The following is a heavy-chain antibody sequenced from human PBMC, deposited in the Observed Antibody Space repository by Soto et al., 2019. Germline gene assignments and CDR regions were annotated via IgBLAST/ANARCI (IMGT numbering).Heavy chain of an antibody. CDR1: GGSISSGGYY. V-gene: IGHV4-31*03. D-gene: IGHD2-2*01. CDR2: IYHSGTT. Sequence: QVQLQESGPGLVKPSQTLSLTCTVSGGSISSGGYYWSWIRQHPGKGLEWIGYIYHSGTTYYNPSLKSRVTISVPTSKTPFSLTLTSVTAAAPAVYYCARVTATQLLGRFHPWGQGTLVTVSS. J-gene: IGHJ5*02. CDR3: ARVTATQLLGRFHP.